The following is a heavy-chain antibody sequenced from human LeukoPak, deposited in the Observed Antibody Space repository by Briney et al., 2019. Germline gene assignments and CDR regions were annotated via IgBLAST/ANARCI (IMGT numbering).Heavy chain of an antibody. V-gene: IGHV1-2*02. D-gene: IGHD2-2*01. J-gene: IGHJ4*02. Sequence: ASVKVSCKASGYTFTDYYIHWVRQAPGQGLEWMAWINPNSGGTYYAQNFHDRITLTRDTSISTAYMELSRLRSDDTAIYYCARANALYCGSTSCLFDYWGQGTPVTVSS. CDR3: ARANALYCGSTSCLFDY. CDR1: GYTFTDYY. CDR2: INPNSGGT.